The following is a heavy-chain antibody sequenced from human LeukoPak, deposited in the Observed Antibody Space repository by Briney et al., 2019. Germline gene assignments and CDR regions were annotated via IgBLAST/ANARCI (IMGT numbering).Heavy chain of an antibody. Sequence: ASVKVSCKVSGYTLTELSMHWVRQAPGKGLEWMGGFDPEDSETIYAQKFQGRVTMTEDTSTDTAYMELSSLRSEDTAVYYCATVAIGYCSGGSCYSPRNWFDPWGQGTLVTVSS. V-gene: IGHV1-24*01. J-gene: IGHJ5*02. D-gene: IGHD2-15*01. CDR3: ATVAIGYCSGGSCYSPRNWFDP. CDR2: FDPEDSET. CDR1: GYTLTELS.